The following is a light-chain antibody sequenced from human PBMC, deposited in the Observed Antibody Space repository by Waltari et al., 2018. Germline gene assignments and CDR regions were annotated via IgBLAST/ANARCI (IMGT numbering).Light chain of an antibody. CDR3: QQYYNWPYT. Sequence: ETAMTQSPATLSVSPVARVTLSCRASRSVGSSLAWYQQIPGQPPRLLIHSASTGATGLPARFSGSGSGTDFTLTISSLQSEDFAVYYCQQYYNWPYTFGQGTKVEIK. V-gene: IGKV3-15*01. CDR2: SAS. J-gene: IGKJ2*01. CDR1: RSVGSS.